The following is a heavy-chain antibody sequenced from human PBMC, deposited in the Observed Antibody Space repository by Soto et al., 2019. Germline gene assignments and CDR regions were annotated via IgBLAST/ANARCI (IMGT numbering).Heavy chain of an antibody. V-gene: IGHV3-9*01. J-gene: IGHJ4*02. D-gene: IGHD6-19*01. CDR2: IIWNSAYI. Sequence: LRLSCAVSGFTFDDYAMHWVRQAPGKGLEWVAGIIWNSAYIVYADSVKGRFTISRDNAKNSLHLQMDSLRAEDTALYYCVKDSTVSGVRQGLDFWGRGTLVTVSS. CDR3: VKDSTVSGVRQGLDF. CDR1: GFTFDDYA.